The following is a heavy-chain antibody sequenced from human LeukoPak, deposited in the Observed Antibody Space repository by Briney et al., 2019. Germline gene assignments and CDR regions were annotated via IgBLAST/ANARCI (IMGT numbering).Heavy chain of an antibody. CDR3: AREDTSGWYAVGLDV. D-gene: IGHD6-19*01. Sequence: SETLSLTCTVSGGSISRDYWSWIRQPAGQGLEWIGRIYSSGSTNYNPSLKSRVTMSVDTSKNQFSLKLASVTAADTAVYYCAREDTSGWYAVGLDVWGQGTTVTVSS. CDR2: IYSSGST. CDR1: GGSISRDY. J-gene: IGHJ6*02. V-gene: IGHV4-4*07.